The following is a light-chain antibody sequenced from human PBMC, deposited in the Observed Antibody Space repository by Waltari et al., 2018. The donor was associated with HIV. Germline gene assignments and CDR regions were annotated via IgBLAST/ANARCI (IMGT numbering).Light chain of an antibody. CDR2: DLN. Sequence: QSDLTQPRSVSGSPGKSVTISCTGTNRDVDLYKYVSWYQQHPGKVPKLLIYDLNARPSGVPDLFSGSKSGTTSSLTISGLQAEDEAFYYCCSYAGSYTLIFGGGTKLTVL. CDR1: NRDVDLYKY. J-gene: IGLJ2*01. CDR3: CSYAGSYTLI. V-gene: IGLV2-11*01.